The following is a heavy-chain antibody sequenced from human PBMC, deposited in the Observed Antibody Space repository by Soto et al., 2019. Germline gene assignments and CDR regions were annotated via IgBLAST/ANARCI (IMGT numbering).Heavy chain of an antibody. CDR1: GFTLSNSE. J-gene: IGHJ3*02. CDR2: VGSSGNTK. V-gene: IGHV3-48*03. CDR3: ARGLEYYFKPGVFDI. Sequence: EVQLVESGGGLEQPGGSLRLSCAASGFTLSNSEMNCVRQAPGKVREWVSYVGSSGNTKYYADSVKGRFTISRDNAKNALYLQMNSLRAEDTGVYYCARGLEYYFKPGVFDIWGQATMVTVSS. D-gene: IGHD1-26*01.